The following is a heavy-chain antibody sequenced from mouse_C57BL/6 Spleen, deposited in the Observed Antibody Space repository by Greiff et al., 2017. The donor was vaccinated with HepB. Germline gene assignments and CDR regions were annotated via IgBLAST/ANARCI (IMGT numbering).Heavy chain of an antibody. J-gene: IGHJ3*01. CDR2: ISYDGSN. CDR3: AREGGSSLWFAD. Sequence: EVKLQESGPGLVKPSQSLSLTCSVTGYSITSGYYWNWIRQFPGNKLEWMGYISYDGSNNYNPYLKNRISITRDTSKNQFFLKLNSVTTEDTATYYCAREGGSSLWFADWGQGALVTVSA. V-gene: IGHV3-6*01. D-gene: IGHD1-1*01. CDR1: GYSITSGYY.